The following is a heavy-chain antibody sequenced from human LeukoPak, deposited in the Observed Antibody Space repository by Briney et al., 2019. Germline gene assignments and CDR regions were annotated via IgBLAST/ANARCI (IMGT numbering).Heavy chain of an antibody. J-gene: IGHJ4*02. CDR3: ARGSIAAAGRFAY. CDR2: ISSSSSYI. V-gene: IGHV3-21*01. D-gene: IGHD6-13*01. Sequence: PGGSLRLSCAVSGFTFSSYSMNWVRQAPGKGLEWVSSISSSSSYIYYADSVKGRFTISRDNAKNSLYLQMNSLRAEDTAVYYCARGSIAAAGRFAYWGQGTLVTVSS. CDR1: GFTFSSYS.